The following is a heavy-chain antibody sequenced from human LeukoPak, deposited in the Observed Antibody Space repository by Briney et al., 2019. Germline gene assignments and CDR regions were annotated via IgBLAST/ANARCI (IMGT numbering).Heavy chain of an antibody. CDR1: GFTFSSYW. CDR3: ARPILRWPYDAFDI. CDR2: IKQDGSGK. Sequence: GGSLRLSCAASGFTFSSYWMSWVRQAPGKGLEWVANIKQDGSGKYYVDSVKGRFTISRDNAKNSLYLQMNSLRAEDTAVYYCARPILRWPYDAFDIWGQGTMVTVSS. D-gene: IGHD4-23*01. V-gene: IGHV3-7*01. J-gene: IGHJ3*02.